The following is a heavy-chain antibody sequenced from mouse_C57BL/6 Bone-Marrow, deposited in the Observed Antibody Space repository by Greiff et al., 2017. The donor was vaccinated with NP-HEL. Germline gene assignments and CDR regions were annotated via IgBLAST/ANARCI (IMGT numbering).Heavy chain of an antibody. CDR1: GYTFTSYW. V-gene: IGHV1-64*01. CDR2: IHPNSGST. CDR3: AREVVYYGFYWYFDV. D-gene: IGHD1-2*01. Sequence: VQLQQPGAELVKPGASVKLSCKASGYTFTSYWMHWVKQRPGQGLEWIGMIHPNSGSTNYNEKFKSKATLTVDKSSSTAYMQLSSLTSEDSAVYYCAREVVYYGFYWYFDVWGTGTTVTVSS. J-gene: IGHJ1*03.